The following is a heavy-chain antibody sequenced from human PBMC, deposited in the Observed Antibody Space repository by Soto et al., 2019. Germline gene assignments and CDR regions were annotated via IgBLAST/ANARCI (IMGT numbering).Heavy chain of an antibody. CDR2: VSPKSGNT. CDR1: GYNFFDYG. J-gene: IGHJ1*01. V-gene: IGHV1-18*01. CDR3: ARGRTVSSIGPLLV. D-gene: IGHD1-1*01. Sequence: VKVSCKASGYNFFDYGVSWVRQAPGQGLEWMGWVSPKSGNTDFARKVQGRVTMTADTSTNTAYLELRGLRSDDTAVYYCARGRTVSSIGPLLVWGQGTLVTVSS.